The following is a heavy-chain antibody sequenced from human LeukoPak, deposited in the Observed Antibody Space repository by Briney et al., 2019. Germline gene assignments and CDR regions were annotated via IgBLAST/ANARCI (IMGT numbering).Heavy chain of an antibody. D-gene: IGHD2-2*01. Sequence: GSLRLSCAASGFTFSSYWMSWVRQAPGKGLEWIGSIYYSGSTYYNPSLKSRVTISVDTSKNQFSLKLSSVTAADTAVYYCARDPHCSSTSCYYHYFDYWGQGTLVTVSS. CDR2: IYYSGST. CDR1: GFTFSSYW. J-gene: IGHJ4*02. V-gene: IGHV4-39*07. CDR3: ARDPHCSSTSCYYHYFDY.